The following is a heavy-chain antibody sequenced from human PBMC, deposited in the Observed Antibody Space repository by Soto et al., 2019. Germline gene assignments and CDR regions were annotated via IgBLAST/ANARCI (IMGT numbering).Heavy chain of an antibody. CDR3: ARSNDYVWGSYAFDI. CDR2: IIPILGIA. D-gene: IGHD3-16*01. Sequence: QVQLVQSGAEVKKPGSSVKVSCKASGGTFSSYTISWVRQAPGQGLEWMGRIIPILGIANYAQKFQGRVTITADKSTSTAYMELSSLRSEDTAVYYCARSNDYVWGSYAFDIWGQGTMVTVSS. CDR1: GGTFSSYT. J-gene: IGHJ3*02. V-gene: IGHV1-69*02.